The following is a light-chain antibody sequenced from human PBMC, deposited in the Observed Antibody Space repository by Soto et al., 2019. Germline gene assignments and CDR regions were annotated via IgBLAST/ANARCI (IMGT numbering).Light chain of an antibody. CDR1: QSVNSN. V-gene: IGKV3-15*01. CDR2: GAS. J-gene: IGKJ4*01. Sequence: EIAMTQSPATLSVSPGERATLSCRASQSVNSNLAWYQQKPCQAPRLRIYGASTRATGIPARFSGSGSGTEFTFTISSLQSEDFAVYYCQQYNNWPLTFGGGTKVEIK. CDR3: QQYNNWPLT.